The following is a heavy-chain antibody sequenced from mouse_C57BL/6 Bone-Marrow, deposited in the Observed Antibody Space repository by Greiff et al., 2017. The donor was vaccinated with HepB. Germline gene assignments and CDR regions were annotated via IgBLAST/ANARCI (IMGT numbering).Heavy chain of an antibody. V-gene: IGHV5-4*01. CDR2: ISDGGSYT. Sequence: EVQVVESGGGLVKPGGSLKLSCAASGFTFSSYAMSWVRQTPEKRLEWVATISDGGSYTYYPDNVKGRFTISRDNAKNNLYLQMSHLKSEDTAMYYCAARVTTVGGAMDYWGQGTSVTVSS. CDR1: GFTFSSYA. J-gene: IGHJ4*01. D-gene: IGHD1-1*01. CDR3: AARVTTVGGAMDY.